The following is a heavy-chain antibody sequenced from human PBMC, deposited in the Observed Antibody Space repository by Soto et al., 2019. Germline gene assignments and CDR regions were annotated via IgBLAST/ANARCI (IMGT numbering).Heavy chain of an antibody. CDR2: NIPIFGTA. CDR1: GGTFSSYA. CDR3: ARGVSSGYYLG. V-gene: IGHV1-69*06. D-gene: IGHD3-22*01. J-gene: IGHJ4*02. Sequence: QVQLVQSGAEVKKPGSSVKVSCKASGGTFSSYAISWVRQAPGQGLEWMGGNIPIFGTANYAQKFQGRVTITADKAMSTAYMELSSLSSEDTAVYYCARGVSSGYYLGWGQGTLVTVSS.